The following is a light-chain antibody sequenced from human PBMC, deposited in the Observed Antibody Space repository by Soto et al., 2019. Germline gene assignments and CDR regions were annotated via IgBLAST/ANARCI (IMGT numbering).Light chain of an antibody. CDR3: QQYDVDSGT. CDR1: QSVSTY. CDR2: DES. Sequence: EIVLTQSPATLSLSPGEIATLSCRASQSVSTYLAWYQQRPGQAPRILIYDESYRATDIPPRFSGSGSGTDLTLTISRLQPDDFATYYCQQYDVDSGTFGQGTKVDIK. V-gene: IGKV3-11*01. J-gene: IGKJ1*01.